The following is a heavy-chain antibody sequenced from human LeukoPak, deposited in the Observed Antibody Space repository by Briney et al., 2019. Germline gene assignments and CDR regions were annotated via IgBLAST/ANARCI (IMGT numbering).Heavy chain of an antibody. V-gene: IGHV3-30*02. CDR2: IWYEGSNK. CDR1: GITFNKYA. D-gene: IGHD3-10*01. CDR3: AKRASGSGTSLYYFDY. Sequence: PWGSLRLSCVASGITFNKYAMHWGRQASRQGLGLVAVIWYEGSNKFYAESVKGRFTISRDNSKNTMYLQMNSLKAEYRAVNYGAKRASGSGTSLYYFDYWGEGPRVSV. J-gene: IGHJ4*02.